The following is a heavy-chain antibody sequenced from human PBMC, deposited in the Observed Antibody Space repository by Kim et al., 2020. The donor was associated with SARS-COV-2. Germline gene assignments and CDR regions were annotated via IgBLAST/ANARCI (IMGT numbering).Heavy chain of an antibody. CDR2: ISSSSSYI. D-gene: IGHD5-12*01. CDR1: GFTFSSYS. Sequence: GGSLRLSCAASGFTFSSYSMNWVRQAPGKGLEWVSSISSSSSYIYYADSVKGRFTISRDNAKNSLYLQMNSLRAEDTAVYYCARAIRGYSGYDSYWGQGTLVTVSS. V-gene: IGHV3-21*01. J-gene: IGHJ4*02. CDR3: ARAIRGYSGYDSY.